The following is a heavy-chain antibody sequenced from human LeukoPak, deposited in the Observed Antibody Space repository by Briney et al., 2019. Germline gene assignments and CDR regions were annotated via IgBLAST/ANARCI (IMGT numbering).Heavy chain of an antibody. V-gene: IGHV3-30*03. CDR3: ARVPGSGWYEEVYFDY. D-gene: IGHD6-19*01. J-gene: IGHJ4*02. Sequence: GGSLRLSCAASGFTFRTYGMHWVRQAPGKGLGWVAVISFDGTYRYYADSVKGRFTISRDNAKNSLYLQMNSLRAEDTALYYCARVPGSGWYEEVYFDYWGQGTLVTVSS. CDR2: ISFDGTYR. CDR1: GFTFRTYG.